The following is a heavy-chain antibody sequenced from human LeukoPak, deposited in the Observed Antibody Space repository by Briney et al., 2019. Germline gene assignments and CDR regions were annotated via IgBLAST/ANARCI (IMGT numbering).Heavy chain of an antibody. V-gene: IGHV4-59*01. CDR3: ARVVAVAGTFPDS. J-gene: IGHJ4*02. CDR1: GGSISSYY. Sequence: PSETLSLTCTVSGGSISSYYWSWIRQPPGKGLEWIGYIYYSGSTNHNPPLKSRVTISVDTSKNQFSLKLSSVTAADTAVYYCARVVAVAGTFPDSWGQGTLVTVSS. D-gene: IGHD6-19*01. CDR2: IYYSGST.